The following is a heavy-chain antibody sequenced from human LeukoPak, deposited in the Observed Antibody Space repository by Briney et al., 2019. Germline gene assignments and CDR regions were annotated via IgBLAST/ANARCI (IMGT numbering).Heavy chain of an antibody. CDR3: AAALAASPFDY. CDR1: GYTFTSYD. D-gene: IGHD6-13*01. Sequence: ASVKVSCKASGYTFTSYDINWVRQATGQGREWMGWMNPNSGNTGYAQKFQGRGTITTNTSISTAYMELSSLRSEDTAVYYCAAALAASPFDYWGQGTLVTVSS. V-gene: IGHV1-8*03. CDR2: MNPNSGNT. J-gene: IGHJ4*02.